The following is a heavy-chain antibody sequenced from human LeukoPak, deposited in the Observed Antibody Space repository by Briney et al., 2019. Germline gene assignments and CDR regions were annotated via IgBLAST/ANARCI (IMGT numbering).Heavy chain of an antibody. CDR2: INPNSGGT. J-gene: IGHJ4*02. D-gene: IGHD4-23*01. CDR1: GYTFTGYY. CDR3: ASTDGGNSRHFDY. Sequence: ASVKVSCKASGYTFTGYYMHWVRQAPGQGLEWMGWINPNSGGTNYAQKFQGRVTMTRDTSTSTVYMELSSLRSEDTAVYYCASTDGGNSRHFDYWGQGTLVTVSS. V-gene: IGHV1-2*02.